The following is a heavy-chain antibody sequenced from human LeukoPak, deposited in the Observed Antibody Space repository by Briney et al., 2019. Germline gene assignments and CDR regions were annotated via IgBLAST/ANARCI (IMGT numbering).Heavy chain of an antibody. J-gene: IGHJ4*02. CDR2: ITDSGGNT. Sequence: GGSLRLSCAASAFTFSSYGMSWFRQVPGKGLEWVSAITDSGGNTYYADSVKGRFTISRDNSKNTLFLQMNSLRADDTAVYYCAKDFDFWSGYHYFDYWGQGTLVTVTS. D-gene: IGHD3-3*01. CDR3: AKDFDFWSGYHYFDY. CDR1: AFTFSSYG. V-gene: IGHV3-23*01.